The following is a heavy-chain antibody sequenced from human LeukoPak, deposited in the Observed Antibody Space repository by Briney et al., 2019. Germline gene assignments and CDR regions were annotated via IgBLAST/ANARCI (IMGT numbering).Heavy chain of an antibody. CDR2: IYYSGST. D-gene: IGHD3-22*01. CDR3: ARHVPSYDSSGYSDAFDI. J-gene: IGHJ3*02. Sequence: TSSETLSLTCAVYGGSFSGYYWSWIRQPPGKGLEWIGYIYYSGSTNYNPSLKSRVTISVDTSKNQFSLKLSSVTAADTAVYYCARHVPSYDSSGYSDAFDIWGQGTMVTVSS. V-gene: IGHV4-59*08. CDR1: GGSFSGYY.